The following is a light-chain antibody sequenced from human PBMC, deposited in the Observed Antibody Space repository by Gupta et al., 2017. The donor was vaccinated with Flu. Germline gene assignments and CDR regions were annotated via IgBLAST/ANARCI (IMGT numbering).Light chain of an antibody. CDR2: EVT. V-gene: IGLV2-14*01. CDR3: SSYTTSRTLV. Sequence: QSALTQPASVSGSPGQSIAISCTGSNSDVGGYNVVSWYQQHPGKATKLLIYEVTNRPSGVSIRFSGSKSGNTASLTIAGLQAEDEADYYCSSYTTSRTLVFGGGTKLTVL. CDR1: NSDVGGYNV. J-gene: IGLJ3*02.